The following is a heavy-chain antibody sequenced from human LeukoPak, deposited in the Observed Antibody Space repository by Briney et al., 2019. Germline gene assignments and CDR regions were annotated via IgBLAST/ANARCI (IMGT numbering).Heavy chain of an antibody. J-gene: IGHJ4*02. CDR1: GFTFSSYA. CDR2: ISYGGSNK. Sequence: GGFLRLSCAASGFTFSSYAMHWVHQAPGKGLEWVAVISYGGSNKYYADSVKGRFTISRDNSKNTLYLQMNSLRAEDTAVYYCARDLDYWGQGTLVTVSS. V-gene: IGHV3-30*01. CDR3: ARDLDY.